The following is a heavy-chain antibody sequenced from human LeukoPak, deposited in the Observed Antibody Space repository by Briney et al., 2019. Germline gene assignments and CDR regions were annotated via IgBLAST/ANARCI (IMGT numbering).Heavy chain of an antibody. J-gene: IGHJ4*02. CDR2: IYSSGST. D-gene: IGHD2-2*01. V-gene: IGHV4-39*01. CDR3: ARGPPLYCSSSSCRGSFDY. CDR1: GGSISSSSYY. Sequence: SETLSLTCTVSGGSISSSSYYWGWIRQPPGKGLEWIGSIYSSGSTYYNPSLKSRVTISVDTSKNQFSLKMSSVTAADTAVYYCARGPPLYCSSSSCRGSFDYWGQGTLVTVSS.